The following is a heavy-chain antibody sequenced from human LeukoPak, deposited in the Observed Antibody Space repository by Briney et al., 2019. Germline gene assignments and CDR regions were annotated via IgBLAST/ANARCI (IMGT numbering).Heavy chain of an antibody. D-gene: IGHD3-22*01. CDR3: ARVEGYYYDSSGYRPVDY. J-gene: IGHJ4*02. CDR2: INQDGSER. Sequence: GGSLRLSCAASGFTFSSYWMSWVRQAPGKGLEWVANINQDGSERYYVDSVKGRFTISRDNAKNSLYLQMNSLRAEDTAVYYCARVEGYYYDSSGYRPVDYWGQGTLVTVSS. V-gene: IGHV3-7*01. CDR1: GFTFSSYW.